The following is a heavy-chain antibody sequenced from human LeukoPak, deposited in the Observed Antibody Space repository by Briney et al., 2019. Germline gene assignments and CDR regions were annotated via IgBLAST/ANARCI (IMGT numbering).Heavy chain of an antibody. J-gene: IGHJ4*02. V-gene: IGHV5-51*01. D-gene: IGHD1-26*01. CDR2: IYPDDSDT. CDR1: GSRFISYW. CDR3: ARRSGNYYGVDY. Sequence: GEPLHFSSQASGSRFISYWIAWARQLPGKGLEWMGIIYPDDSDTTYNPSFQGQVTISADKSISTAYLQWSSLKASDTAMYYCARRSGNYYGVDYWGQGTLVTVSS.